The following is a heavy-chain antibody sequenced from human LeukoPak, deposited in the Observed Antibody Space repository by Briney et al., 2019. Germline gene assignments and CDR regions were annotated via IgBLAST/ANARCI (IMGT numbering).Heavy chain of an antibody. CDR2: FHNSGTS. D-gene: IGHD3-16*01. CDR1: DDSISDYY. Sequence: PSETLSLTCTVSDDSISDYYLGWIRQPPGKGLEWIGYFHNSGTSTYNPSLKSRVAISADTSKNQFSLKLNSLTTADTAVYYCTRGAGWLIDYWGQGILVTVSS. J-gene: IGHJ4*02. CDR3: TRGAGWLIDY. V-gene: IGHV4-59*01.